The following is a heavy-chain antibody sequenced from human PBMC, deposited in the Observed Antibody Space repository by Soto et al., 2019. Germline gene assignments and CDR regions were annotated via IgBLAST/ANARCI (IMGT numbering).Heavy chain of an antibody. CDR3: ASYYYGSGHLPRSYYYYYMDV. Sequence: LRLSCAASGFTVSSNYMSWVRQAPGKGLERVSVIYSGSSTYDADSVKGRFTISRDNSKNTLYLQMNSLRAEDTAVYYCASYYYGSGHLPRSYYYYYMDVWGKGTTVTVSS. CDR1: GFTVSSNY. V-gene: IGHV3-66*01. CDR2: IYSGSST. J-gene: IGHJ6*03. D-gene: IGHD3-10*01.